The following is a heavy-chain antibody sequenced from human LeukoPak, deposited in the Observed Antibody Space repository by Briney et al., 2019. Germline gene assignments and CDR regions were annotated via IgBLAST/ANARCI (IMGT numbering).Heavy chain of an antibody. Sequence: ASVKVSCTASGYTFTSYGIAWVRQAPGQGLQWMGWISANNGDTSYSQKLQGRVTMTTDTSTNTAYMELGSLTSDDTAVYYCARDPPGLTLGSPGDYWGQGTLVIVSS. CDR1: GYTFTSYG. J-gene: IGHJ4*02. CDR2: ISANNGDT. D-gene: IGHD3-16*01. V-gene: IGHV1-18*01. CDR3: ARDPPGLTLGSPGDY.